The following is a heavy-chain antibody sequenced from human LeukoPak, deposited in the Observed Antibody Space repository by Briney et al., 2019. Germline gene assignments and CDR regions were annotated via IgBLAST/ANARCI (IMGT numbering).Heavy chain of an antibody. Sequence: KPGGSLRLSCAGSGFPFSGYSMNWVRQTPGKGLEWVSSMSILSGITYYAESVKGRFTVSRDNAKNLLHLQMNSLRVEGTAIYYCAREFEYSTSGAGYWGKGTLVTVSS. J-gene: IGHJ4*02. D-gene: IGHD6-6*01. CDR3: AREFEYSTSGAGY. CDR1: GFPFSGYS. CDR2: MSILSGIT. V-gene: IGHV3-21*01.